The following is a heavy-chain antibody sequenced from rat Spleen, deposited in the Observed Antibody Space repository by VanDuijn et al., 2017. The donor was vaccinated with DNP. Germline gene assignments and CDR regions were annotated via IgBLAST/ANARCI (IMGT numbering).Heavy chain of an antibody. V-gene: IGHV5-7*01. CDR3: ARPDY. Sequence: EVQLVESGGGLVQPGRSLKLSCAASGFTLSDYYMAWVRQAPKKGLEWVATINYDGSSTNYRASVKGRFTISRDNAKSTLYLQMDSLRSEDTATYYCARPDYWGQGVMVTVSS. CDR1: GFTLSDYY. CDR2: INYDGSST. J-gene: IGHJ2*01.